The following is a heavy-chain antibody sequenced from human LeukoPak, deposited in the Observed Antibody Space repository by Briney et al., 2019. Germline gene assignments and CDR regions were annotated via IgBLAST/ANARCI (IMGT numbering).Heavy chain of an antibody. CDR1: GGSFSSSSNY. J-gene: IGHJ5*01. D-gene: IGHD2-2*01. CDR2: IYYSGST. Sequence: SETLSLTCTVSGGSFSSSSNYWGWIRQPPGKGLEWIGSIYYSGSTYNNSSLQSRVTISVDTSKNQFSLRLSSVTAADTAVYYCARHGGGYCRTTSCWSLNWFDSWGQGTLVTVSS. V-gene: IGHV4-39*01. CDR3: ARHGGGYCRTTSCWSLNWFDS.